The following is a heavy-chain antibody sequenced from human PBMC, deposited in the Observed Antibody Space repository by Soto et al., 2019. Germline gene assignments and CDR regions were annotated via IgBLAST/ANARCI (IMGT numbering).Heavy chain of an antibody. CDR3: ARYAAEVNTFFDF. CDR1: GFIFNDYY. V-gene: IGHV3-11*06. Sequence: QVQLVESGGGLVKPGGSLTLSCAASGFIFNDYYMSWIHQAPGKGLEWVSIISGSSGSKKYADSGKGRFTISRDNAKKSLYLEMNSLRAEDTAVYYCARYAAEVNTFFDFWGQGTQVTVSS. J-gene: IGHJ4*02. CDR2: ISGSSGSK. D-gene: IGHD3-16*01.